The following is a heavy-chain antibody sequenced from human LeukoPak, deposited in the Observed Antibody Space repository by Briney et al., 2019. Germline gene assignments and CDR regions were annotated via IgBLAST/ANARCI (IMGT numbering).Heavy chain of an antibody. V-gene: IGHV4-39*07. CDR2: INHSGST. Sequence: SETLSLTCTVSGGSISSSSYYWGWIRQPPGKGLEWIGEINHSGSTNYNPSLKSRVTISVDTSKNQFSLKLSPVTAADTAVYYCARAARRRSFDYWGQGTLVTVSS. J-gene: IGHJ4*02. CDR1: GGSISSSSYY. CDR3: ARAARRRSFDY.